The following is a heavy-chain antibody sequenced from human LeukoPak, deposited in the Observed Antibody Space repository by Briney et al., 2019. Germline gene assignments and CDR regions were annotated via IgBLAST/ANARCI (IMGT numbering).Heavy chain of an antibody. D-gene: IGHD3-9*01. J-gene: IGHJ4*02. Sequence: GGSLRLSCAASGFTVSSNYMSWVRQAPGKGLEWVSVICSGGSTYYADSVKGRFTISRDNDNNTLYLQMNSLRAEDTAVYYCARDILTDSDYWGQGTLVTVSS. CDR1: GFTVSSNY. CDR2: ICSGGST. V-gene: IGHV3-53*01. CDR3: ARDILTDSDY.